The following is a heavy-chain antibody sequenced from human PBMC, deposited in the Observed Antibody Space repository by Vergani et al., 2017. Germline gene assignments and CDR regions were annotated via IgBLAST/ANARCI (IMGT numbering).Heavy chain of an antibody. D-gene: IGHD5-12*01. CDR3: AKANPRNSGYYYLYYYHAMDV. Sequence: EVQLLESGGDLVQPGGSLRLSCAASGFTFNHYAMNWVRQAPGKGLEWVSGISGSGGSTYYAGSVKGRFTISRDSSKNTLYLQMNSLSAGDTAVYYCAKANPRNSGYYYLYYYHAMDVWGQGTTGTVSS. V-gene: IGHV3-23*01. CDR2: ISGSGGST. CDR1: GFTFNHYA. J-gene: IGHJ6*02.